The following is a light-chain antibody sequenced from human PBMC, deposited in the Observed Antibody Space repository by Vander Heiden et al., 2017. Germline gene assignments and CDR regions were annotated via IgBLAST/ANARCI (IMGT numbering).Light chain of an antibody. Sequence: DIVMTQSPLSLPVTPGEPASISCRPSQSLLHSNGYNYVDLHLQKSGQSPQLLIYLGSNRASGVPDRFSGSGSGTDFTLKNSRVEAEDVGVYYCMQALQTPRTFGQGTKLEIK. CDR2: LGS. CDR3: MQALQTPRT. J-gene: IGKJ2*01. CDR1: QSLLHSNGYNY. V-gene: IGKV2-28*01.